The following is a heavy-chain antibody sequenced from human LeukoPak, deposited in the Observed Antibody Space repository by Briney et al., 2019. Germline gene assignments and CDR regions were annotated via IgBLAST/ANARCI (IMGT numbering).Heavy chain of an antibody. V-gene: IGHV4-59*08. CDR1: GGSISSYY. J-gene: IGHJ5*02. CDR2: IYYSGST. CDR3: ARHVKVAYGSGSPRYTFDP. Sequence: PSETPSLTCTVSGGSISSYYWSWIRQPPGKGLEWIGYIYYSGSTNYNPSLKSRVTISVDTSKNQFSLKLSSVTAADTAVYYCARHVKVAYGSGSPRYTFDPWGQGTLVTVSS. D-gene: IGHD3-10*01.